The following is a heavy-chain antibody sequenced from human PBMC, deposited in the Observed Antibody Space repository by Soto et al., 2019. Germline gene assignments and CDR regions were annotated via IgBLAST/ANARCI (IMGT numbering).Heavy chain of an antibody. CDR1: GGSISSYY. V-gene: IGHV4-4*07. CDR3: ARVVNYYDSSGYYGVEAFDI. Sequence: QVQLQESGPGLVKPSETLSLTCTVSGGSISSYYWSWIRQPAGKGLEWIGRIYTSGSTNYNPSLKSRVPMSLDTSKNQFFLKLSSGTGADTAVYYCARVVNYYDSSGYYGVEAFDIWGQGTMVTVSS. CDR2: IYTSGST. D-gene: IGHD3-22*01. J-gene: IGHJ3*02.